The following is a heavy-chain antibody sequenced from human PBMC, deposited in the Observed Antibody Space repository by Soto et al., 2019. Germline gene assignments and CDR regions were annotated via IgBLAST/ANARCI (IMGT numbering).Heavy chain of an antibody. D-gene: IGHD2-8*01. CDR3: ARVLVCYGGFDP. V-gene: IGHV3-72*01. CDR2: SRNKANSYTT. J-gene: IGHJ5*02. CDR1: GFTLSDHY. Sequence: GGSLRLSCEASGFTLSDHYMDWVRQAPGKGPEWVGRSRNKANSYTTGYAASVKGRFTISRDNAKNSLYLQMNSLRAEDTAVYYCARVLVCYGGFDPWGQGTLVTVSS.